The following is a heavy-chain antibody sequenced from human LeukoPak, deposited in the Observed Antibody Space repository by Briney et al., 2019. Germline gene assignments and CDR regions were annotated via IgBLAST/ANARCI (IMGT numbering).Heavy chain of an antibody. Sequence: SETLSLTCTVSGGSISSYYWSWIRQPPGEGLEWIGYIYYSGSTDYNPSLKSRVTISVDRSKNQFSLKLSSVTAADTAVYYCARVVVAAPGDWLDPWGQGTLVTVSS. D-gene: IGHD2-15*01. V-gene: IGHV4-59*12. J-gene: IGHJ5*02. CDR3: ARVVVAAPGDWLDP. CDR2: IYYSGST. CDR1: GGSISSYY.